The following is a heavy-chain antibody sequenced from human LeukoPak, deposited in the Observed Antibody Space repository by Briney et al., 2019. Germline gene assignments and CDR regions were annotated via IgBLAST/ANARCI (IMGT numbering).Heavy chain of an antibody. Sequence: PSETLSLTCAVYGGSFSGYYWSWIRQPPGKGLEWIGEINHSGSTNYNPSLKSRVTISVDTSKNQFSLKLSSVTAADTAVYYCAREGSSGWFPRRYFQHWGQGTLVTVSS. D-gene: IGHD6-19*01. J-gene: IGHJ1*01. CDR2: INHSGST. V-gene: IGHV4-34*01. CDR1: GGSFSGYY. CDR3: AREGSSGWFPRRYFQH.